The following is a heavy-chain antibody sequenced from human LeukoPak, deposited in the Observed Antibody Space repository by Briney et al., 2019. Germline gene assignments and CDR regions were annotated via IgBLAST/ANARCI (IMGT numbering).Heavy chain of an antibody. J-gene: IGHJ4*02. V-gene: IGHV3-33*05. CDR3: ARDSITGDNSLDF. CDR2: IVCEGREA. Sequence: GGSLRLSCAASGFTFSTYGMQWVRQAPGKGREGGAVIVCEGREAHCADAVRGRFTGSRANSKNTLYLQMNRLRDEDTAVYYCARDSITGDNSLDFWGRGTLVTVSS. D-gene: IGHD7-27*01. CDR1: GFTFSTYG.